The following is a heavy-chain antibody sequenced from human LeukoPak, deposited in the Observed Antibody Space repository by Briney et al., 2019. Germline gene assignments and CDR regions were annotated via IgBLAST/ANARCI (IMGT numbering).Heavy chain of an antibody. D-gene: IGHD3-16*01. CDR2: IYHSGYT. CDR3: ARDMNPTHYFDY. CDR1: GYSISSGYY. Sequence: SETLSLTCNVSGYSISSGYYWAWIRPAPGKGLEWIGSIYHSGYTHYNPSLKGRVTISVVTSKNDFSLKLSSVAAADTAIYYCARDMNPTHYFDYWGQGTLVTVSS. J-gene: IGHJ4*02. V-gene: IGHV4-38-2*02.